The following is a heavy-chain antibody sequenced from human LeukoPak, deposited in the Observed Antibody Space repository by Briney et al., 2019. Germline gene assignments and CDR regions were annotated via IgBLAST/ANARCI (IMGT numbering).Heavy chain of an antibody. Sequence: GASVKVSCKVSGYTLTELSMHWVRQAPGKGLEWMGGFDPEDGETIYAQKFQGRVTMTEDTSTDTAYMELSSLRSEDTVVYYCATDISTAAAGTAFDYWGQGTLVTVSS. CDR1: GYTLTELS. D-gene: IGHD6-13*01. CDR3: ATDISTAAAGTAFDY. J-gene: IGHJ4*02. CDR2: FDPEDGET. V-gene: IGHV1-24*01.